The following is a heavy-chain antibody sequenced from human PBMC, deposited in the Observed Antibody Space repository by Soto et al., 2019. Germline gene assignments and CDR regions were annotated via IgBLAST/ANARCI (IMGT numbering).Heavy chain of an antibody. CDR2: INHSGST. Sequence: NLSLTCAVYGGSFSGYYWSWIRQPPGKGLEWIGEINHSGSTNYNPSLKSRVTISVDTSKNQFSLKLSSVTAADTAVYYCARGLSITGTHPHLFDSWAQGTLVAVSA. CDR1: GGSFSGYY. D-gene: IGHD1-7*01. J-gene: IGHJ5*01. V-gene: IGHV4-34*01. CDR3: ARGLSITGTHPHLFDS.